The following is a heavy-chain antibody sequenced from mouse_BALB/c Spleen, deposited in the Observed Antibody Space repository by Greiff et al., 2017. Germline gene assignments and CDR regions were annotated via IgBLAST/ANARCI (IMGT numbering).Heavy chain of an antibody. CDR3: AKGSTTVVAPDY. D-gene: IGHD1-1*01. CDR1: GFTFSSFG. Sequence: DVKLVESGGGLVQPGGSRKLSCAASGFTFSSFGMHWVRQAPEKGLEWVAYISSGSSTIYYADTVKGRFTISRDNPKNTLFLQMTSLRSEDTAMYYCAKGSTTVVAPDYWGQGTTLTVSS. J-gene: IGHJ2*01. V-gene: IGHV5-17*02. CDR2: ISSGSSTI.